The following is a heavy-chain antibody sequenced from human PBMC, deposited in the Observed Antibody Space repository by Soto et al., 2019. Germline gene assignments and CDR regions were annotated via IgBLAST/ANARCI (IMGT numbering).Heavy chain of an antibody. CDR3: ARARLGDVVASINGKWFGH. V-gene: IGHV1-8*01. CDR2: MNPKSGDT. J-gene: IGHJ5*02. CDR1: GYTFTTYD. Sequence: ASVKVSCKASGYTFTTYDINWVRQATGQGLEWMGWMNPKSGDTAYAQNFLGRVTMTRNISIGTAYMELSSLRSEDTAIYYCARARLGDVVASINGKWFGHWAQGTLVTVSS. D-gene: IGHD5-12*01.